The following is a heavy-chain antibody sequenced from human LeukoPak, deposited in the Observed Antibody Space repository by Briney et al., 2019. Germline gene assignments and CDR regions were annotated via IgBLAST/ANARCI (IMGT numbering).Heavy chain of an antibody. CDR2: IWYDGSNK. Sequence: GGSLRLSCAASGFTFSSYGMHWVRQAPGKGLEWVAVIWYDGSNKYYADSVKGRFTISRDNSKNTLYLQMNSLRAEDTAVYYCAKPYYDSSDYYLDDAFDIRGQGTMVTVSS. D-gene: IGHD3-22*01. V-gene: IGHV3-33*06. J-gene: IGHJ3*02. CDR3: AKPYYDSSDYYLDDAFDI. CDR1: GFTFSSYG.